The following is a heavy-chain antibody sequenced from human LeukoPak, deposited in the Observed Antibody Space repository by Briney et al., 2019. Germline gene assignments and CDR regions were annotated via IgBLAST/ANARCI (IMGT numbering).Heavy chain of an antibody. V-gene: IGHV1-69*13. CDR1: GGTFSSYA. Sequence: ASVKVSCKASGGTFSSYAISWVRQAPGQGLEWMGGIIPIFGTANYAQKFQGRVTITADESTSTAYMELNSLRAEDTAVYYCAKDQGLRYFDWSFDYWGQGTLVTVSS. J-gene: IGHJ4*02. D-gene: IGHD3-9*01. CDR3: AKDQGLRYFDWSFDY. CDR2: IIPIFGTA.